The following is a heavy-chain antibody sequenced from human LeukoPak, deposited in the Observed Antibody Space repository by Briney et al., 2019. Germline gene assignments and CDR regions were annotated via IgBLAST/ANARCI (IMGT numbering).Heavy chain of an antibody. CDR1: GYSISSGYY. D-gene: IGHD2-2*01. CDR3: ARLASCLGYCSGTSFWGEFDWFDP. V-gene: IGHV4-38-2*01. J-gene: IGHJ5*02. Sequence: SETLSLTCAVSGYSISSGYYWGWIGPPPGNGLEWIGSIYHSGSTYYNPSLKSGVTISVDTSKNQFSLKLSSVTAADTAVYYCARLASCLGYCSGTSFWGEFDWFDPWGQGTLVTVSS. CDR2: IYHSGST.